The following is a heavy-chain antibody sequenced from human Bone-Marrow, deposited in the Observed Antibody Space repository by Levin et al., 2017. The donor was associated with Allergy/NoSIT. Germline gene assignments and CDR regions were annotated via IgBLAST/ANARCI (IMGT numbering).Heavy chain of an antibody. CDR1: GFTFNTYS. Sequence: GESLKISCAASGFTFNTYSMNWVRQAPGKGLEWLSYISSSSTTIDYADSVKGRFTVSRDNAKNSLFLQMNSLRAEDTAVYYCATIHRDAYNVDYWGQGTLVTVSS. V-gene: IGHV3-48*01. CDR3: ATIHRDAYNVDY. CDR2: ISSSSTTI. D-gene: IGHD5-24*01. J-gene: IGHJ4*02.